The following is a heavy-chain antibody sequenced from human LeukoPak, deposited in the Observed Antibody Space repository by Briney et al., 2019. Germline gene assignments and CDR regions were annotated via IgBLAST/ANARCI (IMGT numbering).Heavy chain of an antibody. D-gene: IGHD3-22*01. CDR1: GFTFSNAW. J-gene: IGHJ4*02. CDR2: ISGSGGST. Sequence: QTGGSLRLSCAASGFTFSNAWMSWVRQAPGKGLEWVSAISGSGGSTYYADSVKGRFTISRDNSKNTLYLQMNSLRAEDTAVYYCAKEVLLPGYYDSSGYYSYYFDYWGQGTLVTVSS. CDR3: AKEVLLPGYYDSSGYYSYYFDY. V-gene: IGHV3-23*01.